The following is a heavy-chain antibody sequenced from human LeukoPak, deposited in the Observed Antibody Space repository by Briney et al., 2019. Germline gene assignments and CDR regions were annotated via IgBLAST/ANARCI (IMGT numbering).Heavy chain of an antibody. V-gene: IGHV3-30*18. D-gene: IGHD3-9*01. J-gene: IGHJ4*02. CDR1: GFTFSSYG. CDR2: KSYDGSNK. Sequence: PGGSLRLSCAASGFTFSSYGMHWVRQAPGKGLEWVAVKSYDGSNKYYADSVKGRFTISRDNSKNTLYLQMNSLRAEDTAVYYCAKGLDPPLDYWGQGTLVTVSS. CDR3: AKGLDPPLDY.